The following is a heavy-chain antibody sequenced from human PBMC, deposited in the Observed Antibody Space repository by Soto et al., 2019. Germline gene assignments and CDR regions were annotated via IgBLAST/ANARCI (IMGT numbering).Heavy chain of an antibody. V-gene: IGHV3-23*01. CDR3: AKDELNYYGSGRTSMDV. D-gene: IGHD3-10*01. CDR1: GFTFSSYA. Sequence: GGSLRLSCAASGFTFSSYAMSWVRQAPGKGLEWVSAISGSGGSTYYADSVKGRFTISRDNSKNTLYLQMNSLRAEDTAVYYCAKDELNYYGSGRTSMDVWGQGTTVTVSS. CDR2: ISGSGGST. J-gene: IGHJ6*02.